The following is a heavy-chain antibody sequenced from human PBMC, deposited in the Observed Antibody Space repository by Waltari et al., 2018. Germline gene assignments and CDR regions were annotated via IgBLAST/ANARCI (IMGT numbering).Heavy chain of an antibody. J-gene: IGHJ4*02. CDR3: AKVTGPDFWSGADY. CDR1: GFTFSSYD. V-gene: IGHV3-23*01. Sequence: EVQLLESGGGLVQPGGSLRLYCAASGFTFSSYDMSWVRQAPGKGLECVSAIRGSGGSTYYADSVKGRFTISSDNSKNPLYLQMNSLRAEDTAVYYCAKVTGPDFWSGADYWGQGTLVTVSS. D-gene: IGHD3-3*01. CDR2: IRGSGGST.